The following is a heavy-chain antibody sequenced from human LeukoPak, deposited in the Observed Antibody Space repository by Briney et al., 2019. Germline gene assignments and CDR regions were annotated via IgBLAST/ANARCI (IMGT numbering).Heavy chain of an antibody. CDR3: ARVWGAGYYYMDV. V-gene: IGHV4-59*01. CDR2: IYYSGST. Sequence: PSETLSLTCTVSGGSISSYYWSWIRQPPGKGLEWIGYIYYSGSTNYNPSLKSRVTISVDTSKNQFSLKLSSVTAADTAVYYCARVWGAGYYYMDVWGKGTTVTVSS. J-gene: IGHJ6*03. CDR1: GGSISSYY. D-gene: IGHD1-26*01.